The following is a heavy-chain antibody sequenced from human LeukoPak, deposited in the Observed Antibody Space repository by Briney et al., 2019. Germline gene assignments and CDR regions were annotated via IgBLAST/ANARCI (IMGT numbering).Heavy chain of an antibody. Sequence: PSETLSLTCTVSGGSISSSSYYWGWIRQPPGKGLEWIGSIYYSGSTYYNPSLKSRVTISVDTSKNQFSLKLSSVTAADTAVYYCARLILTVTTCFDYWGQGTLVTVSS. V-gene: IGHV4-39*07. D-gene: IGHD4-17*01. CDR3: ARLILTVTTCFDY. CDR2: IYYSGST. CDR1: GGSISSSSYY. J-gene: IGHJ4*02.